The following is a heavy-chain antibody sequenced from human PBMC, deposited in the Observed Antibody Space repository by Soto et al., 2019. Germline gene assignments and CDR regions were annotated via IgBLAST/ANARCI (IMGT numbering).Heavy chain of an antibody. V-gene: IGHV1-18*01. CDR2: ISASNGDT. D-gene: IGHD3-10*01. Sequence: QVQLVQSGAVMKKPGASVKVSCKASGYTFTSHGLSWVRQAPGQGLEWMGWISASNGDTNYAQKYQGRVTVTTDTSPRTGYMELRSLRSEDTAVYYCARMVRGSNIDYYHYMDVWGEGTTVTVSS. CDR1: GYTFTSHG. CDR3: ARMVRGSNIDYYHYMDV. J-gene: IGHJ6*03.